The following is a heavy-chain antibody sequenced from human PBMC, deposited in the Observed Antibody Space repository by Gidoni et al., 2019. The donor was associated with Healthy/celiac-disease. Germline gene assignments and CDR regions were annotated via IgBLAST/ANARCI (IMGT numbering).Heavy chain of an antibody. D-gene: IGHD3-22*01. CDR3: ARVGADYDSSGYADAFDI. Sequence: EVQLVETGGGLIQPGGSLRLSCAASGFTVSSNYMSWVRQAPGKGLEWVSVIYSGGSTYYADSVKGRFTISRDNSKNTLYLQMNSLRAEDTAVYYCARVGADYDSSGYADAFDIWGQGTMVTVSS. CDR1: GFTVSSNY. J-gene: IGHJ3*02. V-gene: IGHV3-53*02. CDR2: IYSGGST.